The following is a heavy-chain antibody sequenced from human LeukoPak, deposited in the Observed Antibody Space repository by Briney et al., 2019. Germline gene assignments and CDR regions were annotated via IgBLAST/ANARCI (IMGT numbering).Heavy chain of an antibody. CDR2: INHSGST. D-gene: IGHD6-19*01. V-gene: IGHV4-34*01. CDR3: ARDVGYSSGWYNFDY. Sequence: SETLSLTCAVYGGSFGGYYWSWIRQPPGKGLEWIGEINHSGSTNYNPSLKSRVTISVDTSKNQFSLKLSSVTAADTAVYYCARDVGYSSGWYNFDYWGQGTLVTVSS. CDR1: GGSFGGYY. J-gene: IGHJ4*02.